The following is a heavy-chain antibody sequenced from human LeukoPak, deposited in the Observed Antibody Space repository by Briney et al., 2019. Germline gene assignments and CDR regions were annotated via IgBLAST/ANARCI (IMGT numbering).Heavy chain of an antibody. D-gene: IGHD1-7*01. CDR3: ARGRTYNWNYGPAGWFDP. V-gene: IGHV4-34*01. Sequence: SETLSLTCAVYGGSFSGYYWSWIRQPPGKGLEWIGEINHSGSTNYNPSLKSRVTISVDTSKNQFSLKLSSVTAADTAVYYCARGRTYNWNYGPAGWFDPWGQGTLVTVSS. CDR1: GGSFSGYY. J-gene: IGHJ5*02. CDR2: INHSGST.